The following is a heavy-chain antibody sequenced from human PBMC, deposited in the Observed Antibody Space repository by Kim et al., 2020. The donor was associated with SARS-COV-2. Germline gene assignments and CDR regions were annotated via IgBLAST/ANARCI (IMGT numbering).Heavy chain of an antibody. D-gene: IGHD2-21*01. Sequence: SETLSLTCIVSGDSISRRSYNWGWIRQPPGKGLEWIGTIYCSGSTYYNPSLKSRVTISVDTSKNQFSLKLSSVTAADTAVYYCARRIWGYGDYGG. CDR1: GDSISRRSYN. CDR3: ARRIWGYGDY. CDR2: IYCSGST. J-gene: IGHJ4*01. V-gene: IGHV4-39*01.